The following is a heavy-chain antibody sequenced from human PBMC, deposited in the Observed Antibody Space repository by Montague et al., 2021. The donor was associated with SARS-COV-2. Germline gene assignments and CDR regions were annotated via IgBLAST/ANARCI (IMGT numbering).Heavy chain of an antibody. CDR1: GGSISSSSYY. D-gene: IGHD3-3*01. V-gene: IGHV4-39*01. CDR3: ARKASRGITIFGVVTASCYFDY. CDR2: IYYSGST. Sequence: SETLSLTCTVSGGSISSSSYYWGWIRQPPGKGLEWIGSIYYSGSTYYNPSLKSRVTISVDTSKNQFSLKLGSVTAADTAVYYCARKASRGITIFGVVTASCYFDYWGQGTLVTVSS. J-gene: IGHJ4*02.